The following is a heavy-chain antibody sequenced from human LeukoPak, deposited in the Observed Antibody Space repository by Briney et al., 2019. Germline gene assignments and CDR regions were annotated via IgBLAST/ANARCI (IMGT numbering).Heavy chain of an antibody. V-gene: IGHV3-74*01. CDR2: INTDGSTT. CDR1: GFTFSTYW. Sequence: QTGGSLRLSCVVSGFTFSTYWMYWVRQAPGKGLVWVSRINTDGSTTNYADSVKGRFTISRDNTKNTLYLQMNSLRAEDAAVYYCAKAPVTTCSGAYCYPFDYWGQGTLVTVSS. CDR3: AKAPVTTCSGAYCYPFDY. D-gene: IGHD2-15*01. J-gene: IGHJ4*02.